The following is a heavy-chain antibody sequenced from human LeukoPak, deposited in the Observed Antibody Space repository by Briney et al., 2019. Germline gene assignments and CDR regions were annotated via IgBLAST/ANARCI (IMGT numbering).Heavy chain of an antibody. CDR1: GFTFSSYW. CDR2: INSDGSST. J-gene: IGHJ5*02. V-gene: IGHV3-74*01. CDR3: AGLGIAAAGTRIDP. D-gene: IGHD6-13*01. Sequence: QAGGSLRLSCAASGFTFSSYWMHWVRQAPGKGLVWVSRINSDGSSTSYADSVKGRFTISRDNAKNTLYLQMNSLRAEDTAVYYCAGLGIAAAGTRIDPWGQGTLVTVSS.